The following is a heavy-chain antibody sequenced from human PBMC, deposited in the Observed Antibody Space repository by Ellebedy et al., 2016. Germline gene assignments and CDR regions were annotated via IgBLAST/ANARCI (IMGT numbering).Heavy chain of an antibody. CDR3: ARQSREYRSSFDY. CDR1: GFTFKSFS. J-gene: IGHJ4*02. CDR2: SAYNGD. Sequence: GESLKISXTASGFTFKSFSMHWVRQVPGKGLEWVAVSAYNGDFYEDSVKGRFTISRDNSKNTLYLQMNSLRAEDTAVYYCARQSREYRSSFDYWGQGNLVTVSS. V-gene: IGHV3-30*04. D-gene: IGHD6-13*01.